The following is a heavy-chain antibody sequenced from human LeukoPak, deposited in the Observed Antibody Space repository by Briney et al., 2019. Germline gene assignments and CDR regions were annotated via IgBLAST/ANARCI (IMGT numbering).Heavy chain of an antibody. CDR1: GFTFSDYY. CDR2: ISSSGSTI. CDR3: ARGDYDFWSGYSAYYYGMDV. J-gene: IGHJ6*02. V-gene: IGHV3-11*01. Sequence: GGSLRLSCAASGFTFSDYYMSWIRQAPGKGLEWVSYISSSGSTIYYADSVKGRFTISRDNAKNSLYLQMNSLRAEDTAVYYCARGDYDFWSGYSAYYYGMDVWGQGTTVTVSS. D-gene: IGHD3-3*01.